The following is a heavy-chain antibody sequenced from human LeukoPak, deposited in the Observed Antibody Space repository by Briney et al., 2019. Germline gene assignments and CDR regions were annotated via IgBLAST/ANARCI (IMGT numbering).Heavy chain of an antibody. V-gene: IGHV3-48*01. D-gene: IGHD3-22*01. CDR2: ISSESSSV. Sequence: GGSLRLSCAASGFAFNTYSMTWVRQAPGKGLEWISFISSESSSVYYADSVKGRFTISRDNAKNSLFLQINSLRAEDTAVYYCARGGYYDSSGYYALDFWGQGTQVTVSS. CDR1: GFAFNTYS. J-gene: IGHJ4*02. CDR3: ARGGYYDSSGYYALDF.